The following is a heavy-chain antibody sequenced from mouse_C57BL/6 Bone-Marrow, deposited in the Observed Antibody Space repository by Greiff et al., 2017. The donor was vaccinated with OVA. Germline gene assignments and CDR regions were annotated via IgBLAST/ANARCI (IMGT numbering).Heavy chain of an antibody. CDR3: ARDNYCFDY. CDR2: INPSSGYT. Sequence: VQLQESGAELARPGASVKMSCKASGYTFTSYTMHWVKQRPGQGLEWIGYINPSSGYTKYNQKFQDKATLTADKSSSTAYMQLSSLTSEDSAVYYCARDNYCFDYWGQGTTLTVSA. J-gene: IGHJ2*01. V-gene: IGHV1-4*01. CDR1: GYTFTSYT.